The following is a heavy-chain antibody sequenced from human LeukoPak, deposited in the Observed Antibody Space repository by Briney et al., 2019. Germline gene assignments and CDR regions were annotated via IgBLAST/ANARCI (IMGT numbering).Heavy chain of an antibody. J-gene: IGHJ4*02. Sequence: GGSLRLSCAASGFTFSSYAMSWLRQAPGKGLEWVSAISGSGGSTYYADSVKGRFTISRDNSKNTLYLQMNSLRAEDTAVYYCAKGFTYYYDSSGYYYFDYWGQGTLVTVSS. V-gene: IGHV3-23*01. CDR3: AKGFTYYYDSSGYYYFDY. D-gene: IGHD3-22*01. CDR1: GFTFSSYA. CDR2: ISGSGGST.